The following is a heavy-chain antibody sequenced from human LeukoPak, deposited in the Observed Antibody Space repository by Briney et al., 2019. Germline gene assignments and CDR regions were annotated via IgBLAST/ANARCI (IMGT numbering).Heavy chain of an antibody. Sequence: GASVKVSCKASGYTFTGYYMHWVRQAPGQGLEWMGWINPNSGGTNYAQKFQGRVTMTRDTSISTAYMELSRLRSHDTAVDYCAIVLYSSGFYLVVGGEGTTVTV. CDR2: INPNSGGT. CDR3: AIVLYSSGFYLVV. D-gene: IGHD6-19*01. J-gene: IGHJ6*01. CDR1: GYTFTGYY. V-gene: IGHV1-2*02.